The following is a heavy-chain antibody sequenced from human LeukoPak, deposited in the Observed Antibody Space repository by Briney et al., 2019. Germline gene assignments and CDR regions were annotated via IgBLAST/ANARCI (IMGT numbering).Heavy chain of an antibody. CDR2: ISSNGGST. V-gene: IGHV3-64D*09. D-gene: IGHD6-19*01. J-gene: IGHJ6*02. CDR1: GFTFSSYA. Sequence: GGSLRLSCSASGFTFSSYAMHWVRQAPGKGLEYVSAISSNGGSTYYADSVKGRFTISRDKSKNTLYLQMSSLRAEDTAVYYCVKGRAVASLGMDVWGQGTTVTVSS. CDR3: VKGRAVASLGMDV.